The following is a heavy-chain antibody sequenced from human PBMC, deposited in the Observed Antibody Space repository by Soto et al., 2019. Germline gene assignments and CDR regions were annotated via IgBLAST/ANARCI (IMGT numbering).Heavy chain of an antibody. Sequence: QVQLVQSGAEVRKPGSSVKVSCKASGDTFMYYAFTWVRQAPGQGLVWVGPAIPGFGTTNHAQKFQGRVTFTADESTSTAYMELSSLRFEATAVYFCARTYIAASRPTASDLWGQGTMVTVSS. CDR3: ARTYIAASRPTASDL. D-gene: IGHD6-13*01. V-gene: IGHV1-69*01. J-gene: IGHJ3*01. CDR2: AIPGFGTT. CDR1: GDTFMYYA.